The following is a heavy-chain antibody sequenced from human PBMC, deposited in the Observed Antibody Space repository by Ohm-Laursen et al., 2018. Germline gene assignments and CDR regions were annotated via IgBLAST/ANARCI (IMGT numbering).Heavy chain of an antibody. Sequence: SLRLSCAASGFTFSSYWMNWVRQAPGKGLEWVSRIKSDGSNTDYADSVKGRFTISRDNAKNTLYLQMNSLRAEDTALYYCATTTQGSFDYWGQGTLVTVSS. D-gene: IGHD3-10*01. CDR3: ATTTQGSFDY. V-gene: IGHV3-74*01. J-gene: IGHJ4*02. CDR2: IKSDGSNT. CDR1: GFTFSSYW.